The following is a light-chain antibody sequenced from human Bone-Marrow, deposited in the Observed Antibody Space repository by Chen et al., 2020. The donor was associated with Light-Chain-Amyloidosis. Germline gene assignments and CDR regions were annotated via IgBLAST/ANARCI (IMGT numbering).Light chain of an antibody. J-gene: IGKJ4*01. V-gene: IGKV3-11*01. Sequence: EIVLTQSPATLSLSPGERATLSCRASQSVSSSLAWYQQKPGQAPRLLIYDASNRATGIPARFSGSGSGTDFTLTISSLEPEDFAVYYCQQRSNCPLTFGGGIKVEIK. CDR3: QQRSNCPLT. CDR1: QSVSSS. CDR2: DAS.